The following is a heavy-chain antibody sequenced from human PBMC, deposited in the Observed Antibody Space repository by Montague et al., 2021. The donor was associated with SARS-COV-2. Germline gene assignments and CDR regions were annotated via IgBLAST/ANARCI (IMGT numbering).Heavy chain of an antibody. CDR1: GGTFSGYS. CDR3: ARLRDGVVPSPILGIGPYFTYYHMGF. Sequence: SETLSLTCAVHGGTFSGYSWNWIRQPAGKGLEWIGEINHGGSTNSNPPLKTRLTISTDTSKNQFSLQLTSVAAMDTAVYYCARLRDGVVPSPILGIGPYFTYYHMGFWEKGTTITVS. J-gene: IGHJ6*03. V-gene: IGHV4-34*01. CDR2: INHGGST. D-gene: IGHD2-2*02.